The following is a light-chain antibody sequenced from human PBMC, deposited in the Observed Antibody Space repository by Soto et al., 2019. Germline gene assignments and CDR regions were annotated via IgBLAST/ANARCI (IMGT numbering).Light chain of an antibody. Sequence: DIQLTQSPSSLSASVGDRVTITCRVSQGISSYLNWYRQKPGKVPKLLIYSASNLETGVPSRFSGGGSGTHFTLTISSLQPEDIATFYCQQYDNFPLTFGGGTKVDIK. CDR2: SAS. CDR3: QQYDNFPLT. V-gene: IGKV1-33*01. J-gene: IGKJ4*01. CDR1: QGISSY.